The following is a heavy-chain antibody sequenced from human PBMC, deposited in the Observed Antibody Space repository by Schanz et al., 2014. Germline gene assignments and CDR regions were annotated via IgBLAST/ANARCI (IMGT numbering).Heavy chain of an antibody. CDR3: TTGGRRGYSHYFYGMDV. CDR2: ISIRGGNT. Sequence: EVQLVESGGGLVQPGGSLRLSCAASGFTFSTYAMTWVRQAPGKGLEWVSSISIRGGNTYYTDSVKGRFTISRDNSKNTLDLQMSSLRADDTAVYYCTTGGRRGYSHYFYGMDVWGQGTTVTVSS. J-gene: IGHJ6*02. V-gene: IGHV3-23*04. D-gene: IGHD5-18*01. CDR1: GFTFSTYA.